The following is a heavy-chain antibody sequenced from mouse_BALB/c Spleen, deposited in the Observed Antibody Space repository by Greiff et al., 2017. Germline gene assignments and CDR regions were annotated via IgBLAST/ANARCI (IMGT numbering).Heavy chain of an antibody. J-gene: IGHJ3*01. CDR2: ISSGSSTI. CDR1: GFTFSSFG. Sequence: DVMLVESGGGLVQPGGSRKLSCAASGFTFSSFGMHWVRQAPEKGLEWVAYISSGSSTIYYADTVKGRFTISRDNPKNTLFLQMTSLRSEDTAMYYCARFRRYDEGAFAYWGQGTLVTVSA. V-gene: IGHV5-17*02. D-gene: IGHD2-14*01. CDR3: ARFRRYDEGAFAY.